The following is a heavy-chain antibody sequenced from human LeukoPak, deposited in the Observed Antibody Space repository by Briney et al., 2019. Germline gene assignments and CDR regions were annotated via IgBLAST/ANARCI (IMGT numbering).Heavy chain of an antibody. CDR3: ARDRSHLGYCSGGSCYDPTDRVHFDY. Sequence: ASVKVSCKTSGYTFTTYYMHWVRQAPGQGLEWMGWINPNSGGTDYAQKFQGRVTMTRDTSIGTAYMELSRLRSDDTAVYYCARDRSHLGYCSGGSCYDPTDRVHFDYWGQGTLVTVSS. D-gene: IGHD2-15*01. CDR1: GYTFTTYY. CDR2: INPNSGGT. V-gene: IGHV1-2*02. J-gene: IGHJ4*02.